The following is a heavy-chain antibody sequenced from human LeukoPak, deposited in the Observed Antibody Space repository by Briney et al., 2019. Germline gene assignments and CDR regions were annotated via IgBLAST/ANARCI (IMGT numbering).Heavy chain of an antibody. Sequence: ASVKVSCKASGYTFTGYYMHWAPQACRQALEWMVWINPNSGGTNYAQKFQGRVTMTRDTSISTAYMELSRLRSDDTAVYFCARADDPYFYDSSGYYPDYWGQGTLVTVSS. V-gene: IGHV1-2*02. CDR2: INPNSGGT. CDR3: ARADDPYFYDSSGYYPDY. CDR1: GYTFTGYY. J-gene: IGHJ4*02. D-gene: IGHD3-22*01.